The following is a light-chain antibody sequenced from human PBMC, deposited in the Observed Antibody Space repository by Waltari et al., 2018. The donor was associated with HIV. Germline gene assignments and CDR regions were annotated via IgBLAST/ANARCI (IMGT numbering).Light chain of an antibody. CDR2: WAS. CDR1: QSVLFASNGRSY. CDR3: HQYSFSET. V-gene: IGKV4-1*01. Sequence: DIVMTQSPASLAVSLGERGTINCQASQSVLFASNGRSYLAWYQQKSGQRPRLLIYWASSRLSGVPERFSGSGYATDFTLTISRLQSEDVATYYCHQYSFSETFGQGTRREI. J-gene: IGKJ2*01.